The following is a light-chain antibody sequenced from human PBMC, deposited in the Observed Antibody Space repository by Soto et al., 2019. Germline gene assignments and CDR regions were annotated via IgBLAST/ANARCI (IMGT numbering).Light chain of an antibody. CDR2: GNS. V-gene: IGLV1-40*01. Sequence: QSVLTQPPSVSGAPGQRVTISCTGSSSNIGAGYDAHWYQRLPGTAPKLVIYGNSNRPSGVPDRFSGSKSGTSASLAITGLQAEDEADYYCQSYDNSLSGSLFGGGTKLTVL. J-gene: IGLJ2*01. CDR1: SSNIGAGYD. CDR3: QSYDNSLSGSL.